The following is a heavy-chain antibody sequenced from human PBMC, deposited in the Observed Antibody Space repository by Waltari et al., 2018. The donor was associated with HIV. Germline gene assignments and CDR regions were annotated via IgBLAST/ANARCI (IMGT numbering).Heavy chain of an antibody. D-gene: IGHD3-22*01. J-gene: IGHJ4*02. Sequence: QLQLQESGPGLVKPSETLSLTCTVSGGSISSSSYYWGWIRQPPGKGLELIGNIYYSGSTNYSPSLKSRGTMSVDTSKNQFSLKLSSVTAADTAVYYCARLEIDNSGYYYDDHWGQGTLVTVSS. V-gene: IGHV4-39*01. CDR1: GGSISSSSYY. CDR3: ARLEIDNSGYYYDDH. CDR2: IYYSGST.